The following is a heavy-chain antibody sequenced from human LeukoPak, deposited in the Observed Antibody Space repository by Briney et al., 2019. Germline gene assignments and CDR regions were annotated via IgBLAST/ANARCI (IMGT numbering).Heavy chain of an antibody. J-gene: IGHJ6*02. Sequence: ASVKVSCTASGYTFTGYYMHWVRQAPGQGLEWMGWINPNSGGTNYAQKFQGRVTMTRDTSISTAYMELSRLRSDDTAVYYCARNPGIAAIYYYYGMDVWGQGTTVTVSS. CDR1: GYTFTGYY. CDR3: ARNPGIAAIYYYYGMDV. CDR2: INPNSGGT. V-gene: IGHV1-2*02. D-gene: IGHD6-13*01.